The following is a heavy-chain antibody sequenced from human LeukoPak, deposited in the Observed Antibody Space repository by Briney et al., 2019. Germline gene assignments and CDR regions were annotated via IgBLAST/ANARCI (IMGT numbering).Heavy chain of an antibody. Sequence: SETLSLTCVVSGGSLSGSFSSYFWPWLRQPPGKGLEWIGEINRRVNTNYNPSLKSRVTMSVDTSKNDLSLELTSLTAADTAVYYCARSYYGSGSYYNWFDPWGQGTLVTVSS. D-gene: IGHD3-10*01. CDR2: INRRVNT. V-gene: IGHV4-34*01. CDR1: GGSLSGSFSSYF. CDR3: ARSYYGSGSYYNWFDP. J-gene: IGHJ5*02.